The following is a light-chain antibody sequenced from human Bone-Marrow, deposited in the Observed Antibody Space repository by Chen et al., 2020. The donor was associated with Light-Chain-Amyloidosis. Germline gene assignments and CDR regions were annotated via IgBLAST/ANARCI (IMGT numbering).Light chain of an antibody. V-gene: IGLV1-51*01. J-gene: IGLJ2*01. CDR3: AAWDSSLSVV. CDR1: SSNIGNNY. CDR2: DNN. Sequence: QSVLTQPPSVSAAPGQKVTISCSGSSSNIGNNYVSWYQQLPGTAPKLLIYDNNKRPSGIPGRFPGYKSGTSATLGITGLQTGDEADYYCAAWDSSLSVVFGGGTKLTVL.